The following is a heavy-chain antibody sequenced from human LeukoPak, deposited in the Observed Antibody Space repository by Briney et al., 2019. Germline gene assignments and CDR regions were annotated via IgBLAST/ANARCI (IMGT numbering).Heavy chain of an antibody. Sequence: PGGSLRLSCAASGFTFSSYSMNWVRQAPGKGLEWVSSISSSSSYIYYADSVKGRFTISRDNAKNSLYLQMNSLRAEETAVYYCARDSSSWRIVDYWGQGTLVTVSS. J-gene: IGHJ4*02. D-gene: IGHD6-13*01. CDR2: ISSSSSYI. CDR1: GFTFSSYS. CDR3: ARDSSSWRIVDY. V-gene: IGHV3-21*01.